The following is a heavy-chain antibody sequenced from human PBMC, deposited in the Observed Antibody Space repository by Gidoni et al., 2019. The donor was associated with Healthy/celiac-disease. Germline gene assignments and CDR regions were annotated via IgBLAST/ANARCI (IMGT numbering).Heavy chain of an antibody. D-gene: IGHD3-3*01. CDR2: IYYSGST. CDR1: GCSISSGSYY. CDR3: ARDHVKYDFWSGYYTRNWFDP. V-gene: IGHV4-30-4*01. J-gene: IGHJ5*02. Sequence: QVQLQESGPGLVKPSQTLSLPCTVSGCSISSGSYYLIWIRQPPGKGLEWIGYIYYSGSTYYNPALKSRVTISVDTSKNQFSLKLSSVTAADTAVYYWARDHVKYDFWSGYYTRNWFDPWGQGTLVTVSS.